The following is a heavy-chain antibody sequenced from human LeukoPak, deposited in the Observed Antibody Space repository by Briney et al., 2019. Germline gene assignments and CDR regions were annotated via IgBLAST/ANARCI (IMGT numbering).Heavy chain of an antibody. J-gene: IGHJ4*02. V-gene: IGHV4-39*07. CDR3: ARDDYSSGWFLVDY. CDR1: GGSISSSSYY. Sequence: SETLSLTCTVSGGSISSSSYYWGWIRQPPGKGLEWIGSIYYSGSTYYNPSLKSRVTISVDTSKNQFSLKLSSVTAADTAVYYCARDDYSSGWFLVDYWGQGTLVTVSS. CDR2: IYYSGST. D-gene: IGHD6-19*01.